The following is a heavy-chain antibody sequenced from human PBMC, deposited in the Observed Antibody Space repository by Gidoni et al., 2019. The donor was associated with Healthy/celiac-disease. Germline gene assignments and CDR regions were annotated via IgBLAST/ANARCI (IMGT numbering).Heavy chain of an antibody. CDR1: AGSISTSSYY. CDR3: AREGTTGSVGY. V-gene: IGHV4-39*02. D-gene: IGHD1-1*01. CDR2: IYYSGST. J-gene: IGHJ4*02. Sequence: QLQLQESGPGLVKPSETLSLTCTVSAGSISTSSYYWGWIRQPPGKGLAWIGSIYYSGSTYYNPSLKSRVTISVDTSKNQFSRHLSSVTAADTAVYYCAREGTTGSVGYWGQGTLVTVSS.